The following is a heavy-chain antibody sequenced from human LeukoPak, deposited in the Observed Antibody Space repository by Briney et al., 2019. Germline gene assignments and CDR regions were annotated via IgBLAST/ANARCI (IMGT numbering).Heavy chain of an antibody. D-gene: IGHD3-22*01. Sequence: GGSLRLSCAASGFTLSNYAMSWVRQAPGKGLEWVSGISGSGASTYYADSVKGRFSISRDTFNNTLYLQMNSLRAEDTAVYYRAKETASGYGAFDVWGQGTMVTVSS. CDR2: ISGSGAST. J-gene: IGHJ3*01. V-gene: IGHV3-23*01. CDR3: AKETASGYGAFDV. CDR1: GFTLSNYA.